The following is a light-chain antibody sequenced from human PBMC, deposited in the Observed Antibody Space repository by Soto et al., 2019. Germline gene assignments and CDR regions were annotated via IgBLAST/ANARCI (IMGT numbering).Light chain of an antibody. CDR3: QQYDNLRRT. CDR1: QDISNY. J-gene: IGKJ4*01. CDR2: DAS. Sequence: DIQMTQSPSSLSASVGDRVTITCQASQDISNYLNWYQQKPGKAPKLLIYDASNLETGVPSRFSGSGSGTDFTITISSLQPEDIATYYCQQYDNLRRTFGGWTKVE. V-gene: IGKV1-33*01.